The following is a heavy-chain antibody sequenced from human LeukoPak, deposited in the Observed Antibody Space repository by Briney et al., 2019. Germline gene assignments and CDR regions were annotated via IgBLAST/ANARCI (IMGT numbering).Heavy chain of an antibody. CDR1: GDSVSSNSAA. D-gene: IGHD1-26*01. V-gene: IGHV6-1*01. CDR3: ARDPVGGSTIFDY. Sequence: SQTLSLTCAISGDSVSSNSAAWNWIRQSPSRGLEWLGRTYYRSKWYYDYAVAVKSRISINPDSSKNQFSLQLSSVTPEDTAVYYCARDPVGGSTIFDYWGQGTLVTVSS. CDR2: TYYRSKWYY. J-gene: IGHJ4*02.